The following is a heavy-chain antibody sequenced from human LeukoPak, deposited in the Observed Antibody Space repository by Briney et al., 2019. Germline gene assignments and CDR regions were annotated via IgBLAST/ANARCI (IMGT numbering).Heavy chain of an antibody. V-gene: IGHV4-31*03. Sequence: SETLSLTCTVSGCSISSCGYYWSWIRQHPGKGLDWIGYIYYSGSTYYNPSLKSRVTISVDTSKNQFSLTLSSVTAADTAVYYCARGPYDSSGYYYIGDYYFDYWGQGTLVTVSS. D-gene: IGHD3-22*01. CDR3: ARGPYDSSGYYYIGDYYFDY. J-gene: IGHJ4*02. CDR2: IYYSGST. CDR1: GCSISSCGYY.